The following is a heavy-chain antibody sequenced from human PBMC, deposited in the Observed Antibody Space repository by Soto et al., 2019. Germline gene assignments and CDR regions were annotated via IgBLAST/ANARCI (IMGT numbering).Heavy chain of an antibody. CDR1: GFTVSSYE. D-gene: IGHD5-12*01. Sequence: GSLRLSCAASGFTVSSYEMDWVRQAPGKELEWVAYISISGGTIYYGDSVEGRFTISRDNADNSLYLQMNSLRAEDTAVYYCTKEKSVINSGYDAFDIWGRGTVVTVSS. CDR2: ISISGGTI. CDR3: TKEKSVINSGYDAFDI. J-gene: IGHJ3*02. V-gene: IGHV3-48*03.